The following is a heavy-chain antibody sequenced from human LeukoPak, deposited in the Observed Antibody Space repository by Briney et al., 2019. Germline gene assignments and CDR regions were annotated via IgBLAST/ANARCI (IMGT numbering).Heavy chain of an antibody. CDR1: GGTFSSYA. D-gene: IGHD2-2*01. J-gene: IGHJ4*02. V-gene: IGHV1-69*13. CDR2: IIPIFGTA. CDR3: ARDGGNSWYFDY. Sequence: SVKVSCKASGGTFSSYAISWVRQAPGQGLEWMGGIIPIFGTANYAQKFQGRVTITADESTSTAYMELSGLRSEDTAVYYCARDGGNSWYFDYWGQGTLVTVSS.